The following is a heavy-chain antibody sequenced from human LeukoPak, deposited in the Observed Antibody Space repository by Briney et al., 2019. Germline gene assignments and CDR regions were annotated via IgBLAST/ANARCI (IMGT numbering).Heavy chain of an antibody. J-gene: IGHJ4*02. CDR1: GFTFSDYY. CDR3: ARERYYYGSGSYTADY. CDR2: ISSSGSIT. Sequence: PGGSLRLSCAASGFTFSDYYMSWIRQAPGKGLEWVSHISSSGSITYYADSVKGRFSISRDNAKNSVYLQMNSLRAEDTAVYYCARERYYYGSGSYTADYWGQGTLVTVSS. V-gene: IGHV3-11*04. D-gene: IGHD3-10*01.